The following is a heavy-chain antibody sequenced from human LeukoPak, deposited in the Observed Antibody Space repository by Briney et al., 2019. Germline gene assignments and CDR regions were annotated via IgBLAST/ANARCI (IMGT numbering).Heavy chain of an antibody. Sequence: ASVKVSCKASGYTFTSYDINWVRQATGQGLEWMGWMNPNSGNTGYAQKFQGRVTMTRDTSTSTVYMELTSLRSEDTAVYYCARESIGSGYWGQGTLVTVSS. V-gene: IGHV1-8*02. J-gene: IGHJ4*02. D-gene: IGHD3-3*01. CDR3: ARESIGSGY. CDR1: GYTFTSYD. CDR2: MNPNSGNT.